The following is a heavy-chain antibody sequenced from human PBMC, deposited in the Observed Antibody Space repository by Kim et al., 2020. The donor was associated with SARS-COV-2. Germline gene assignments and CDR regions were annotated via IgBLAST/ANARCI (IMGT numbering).Heavy chain of an antibody. CDR3: ARSEGATTQPGY. J-gene: IGHJ4*02. CDR1: GFTFSTYA. Sequence: GGSLRLSCAASGFTFSTYAMHWVRQAPGKGLEWVAFISYDGTTEYYADSVKGRFTISRDNSKNTLDLQMSTLRVEDTAMYYCARSEGATTQPGYWGQGALVTVSS. V-gene: IGHV3-30*04. CDR2: ISYDGTTE. D-gene: IGHD1-26*01.